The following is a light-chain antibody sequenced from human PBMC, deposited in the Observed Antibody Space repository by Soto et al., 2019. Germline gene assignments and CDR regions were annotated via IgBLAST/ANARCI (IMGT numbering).Light chain of an antibody. CDR2: KAS. CDR1: QTISSW. J-gene: IGKJ1*01. Sequence: DIQMTQSPSTLSGSVGDRVTITCRASQTISSWLARYQRKPGKAPKLLIYKASTLKSGVPSRFSGSGSGTEFTLTISSLQPDDFATYYCQHSNSYSEAFGQGTKVDIK. CDR3: QHSNSYSEA. V-gene: IGKV1-5*03.